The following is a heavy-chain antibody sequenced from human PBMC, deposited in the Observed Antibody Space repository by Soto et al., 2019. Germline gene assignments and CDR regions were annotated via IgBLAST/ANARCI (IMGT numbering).Heavy chain of an antibody. CDR3: ARDRVPGIAVAGGDYYGMDV. J-gene: IGHJ6*02. CDR2: IIPIFGTA. Sequence: SVKVSCKASGCTISSYAISWVRQAPGQGFEWMGGIIPIFGTANYAQKFQGRVTITADESTSTAYMELSSLRSEDTAVYYCARDRVPGIAVAGGDYYGMDVWGQGTTVTVSS. CDR1: GCTISSYA. V-gene: IGHV1-69*13. D-gene: IGHD6-19*01.